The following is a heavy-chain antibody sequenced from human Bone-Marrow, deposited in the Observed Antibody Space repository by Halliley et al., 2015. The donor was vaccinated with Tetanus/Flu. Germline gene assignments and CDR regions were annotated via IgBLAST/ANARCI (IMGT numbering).Heavy chain of an antibody. V-gene: IGHV4-31*02. J-gene: IGHJ5*02. Sequence: YIYYSGGPSYNPSLKSRVTISVDTSKNQFPLKLSSVTAADTAVYYCARGYGSGSYPGNWFAPWGQGTLVTVSS. CDR2: IYYSGGP. D-gene: IGHD3-10*01. CDR3: ARGYGSGSYPGNWFAP.